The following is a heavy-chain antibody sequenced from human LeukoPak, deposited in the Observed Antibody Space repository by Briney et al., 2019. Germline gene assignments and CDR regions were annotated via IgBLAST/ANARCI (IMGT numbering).Heavy chain of an antibody. J-gene: IGHJ4*02. CDR1: GGSISGYY. D-gene: IGHD6-19*01. Sequence: SETLSLTCTVSGGSISGYYWSWIRQPPGKGLEWIGYIYYSGSTNYNPSLKSRVTISVDTSKNQFSLKLSSVTAADTAVYYCARAYSSGWYAHFDYWGQGTLVTVSS. CDR2: IYYSGST. V-gene: IGHV4-59*01. CDR3: ARAYSSGWYAHFDY.